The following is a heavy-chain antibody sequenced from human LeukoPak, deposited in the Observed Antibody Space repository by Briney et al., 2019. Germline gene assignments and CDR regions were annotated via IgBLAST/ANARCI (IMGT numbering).Heavy chain of an antibody. CDR1: GGSISSSSYY. D-gene: IGHD2-15*01. CDR3: ARTHRVVYNWFDP. Sequence: PSETLSLTCTVSGGSISSSSYYWGWIRQPPGKGLEWIGSIYYSGSTYYNPSLKSRVTISVDTSKSQFSLKLSSVTAADTAVYYCARTHRVVYNWFDPWGQGTLVTVSS. J-gene: IGHJ5*02. V-gene: IGHV4-39*01. CDR2: IYYSGST.